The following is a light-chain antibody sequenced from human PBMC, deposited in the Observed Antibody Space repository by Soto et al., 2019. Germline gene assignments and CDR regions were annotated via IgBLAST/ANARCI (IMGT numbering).Light chain of an antibody. J-gene: IGLJ3*02. CDR2: DVS. Sequence: QSALTQPASVSGSPGQSITISCTGTSSDVGGYNYVSWYQQHPGKAPKLKIYDVSNRPSGVSNRFSGSKSGNTASLTISGLQAEDEADYYCSSYTSSSLWVFGGGTKLTVL. CDR1: SSDVGGYNY. CDR3: SSYTSSSLWV. V-gene: IGLV2-14*01.